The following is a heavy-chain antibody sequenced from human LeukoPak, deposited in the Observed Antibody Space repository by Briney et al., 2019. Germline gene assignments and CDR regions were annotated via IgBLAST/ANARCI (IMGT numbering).Heavy chain of an antibody. Sequence: PGGSLRLSCAASGFAFSRYGIHWVRQAPGKGLEWVALISYHGSHKYYGDSVRGRFTISRDNSKNTLYPQMTSLRTEDTAMYYCAKDLSDSSDYWYGELDYWGQGILVTVSS. CDR1: GFAFSRYG. J-gene: IGHJ4*02. CDR2: ISYHGSHK. CDR3: AKDLSDSSDYWYGELDY. V-gene: IGHV3-30*18. D-gene: IGHD3-22*01.